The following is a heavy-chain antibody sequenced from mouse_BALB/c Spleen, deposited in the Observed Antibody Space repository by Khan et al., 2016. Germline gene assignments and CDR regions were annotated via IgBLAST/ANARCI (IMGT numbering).Heavy chain of an antibody. CDR1: GFSITSDYA. J-gene: IGHJ2*01. V-gene: IGHV3-2*02. CDR2: ISYSGST. Sequence: EVQLVESGPGLVKPSQSLSLTCTVTGFSITSDYAWNWIRQFPGNKLEWMGYISYSGSTSSNPSLKTRISITQDTSKNQFVLQLNSLTTEDTAKYYCARWRRYFDYWGQVTTLTVSS. CDR3: ARWRRYFDY.